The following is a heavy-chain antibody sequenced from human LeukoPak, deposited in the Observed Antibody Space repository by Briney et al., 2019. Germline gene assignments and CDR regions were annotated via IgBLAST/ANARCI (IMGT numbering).Heavy chain of an antibody. D-gene: IGHD5-24*01. J-gene: IGHJ4*02. CDR3: ARGLEMATPNPLDY. CDR2: INHSGST. Sequence: PSETLSLTCAVYGGSFSGYYWSWIRQPPGKGLEWIGEINHSGSTNYNPSLKSRVTISVDTSKNQFSLKLSSVTAADTAVYYCARGLEMATPNPLDYWGQGTLVTVSS. V-gene: IGHV4-34*01. CDR1: GGSFSGYY.